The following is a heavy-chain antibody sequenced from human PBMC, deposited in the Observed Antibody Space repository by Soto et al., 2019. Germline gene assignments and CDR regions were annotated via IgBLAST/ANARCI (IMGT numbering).Heavy chain of an antibody. Sequence: ASVKVSCKAFGYTFISYYVHWVRQAPGQGLEWMGIINPRGGSTTYAQKFQGRVAMSTDTSTSTVYMELSRLKSEDTAVYFCARGSPSSSRLGWLDPWGKETQATVPQ. CDR3: ARGSPSSSRLGWLDP. J-gene: IGHJ5*02. CDR1: GYTFISYY. V-gene: IGHV1-46*01. D-gene: IGHD2-2*01. CDR2: INPRGGST.